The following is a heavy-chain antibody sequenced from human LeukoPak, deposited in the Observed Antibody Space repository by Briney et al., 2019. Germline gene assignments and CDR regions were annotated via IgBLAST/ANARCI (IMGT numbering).Heavy chain of an antibody. J-gene: IGHJ4*02. CDR3: VRGCGRITFGGALGYFDY. Sequence: SETLSLTCAVYGGSFSGYYWSWIRQPPGKGLEWIGEINHSGSTNYNPSLKSRVTISVDTSKNQFSLKLSSVTAADTAGYYFVRGCGRITFGGALGYFDYWGQGTLVTVSS. D-gene: IGHD3-16*01. CDR1: GGSFSGYY. CDR2: INHSGST. V-gene: IGHV4-34*01.